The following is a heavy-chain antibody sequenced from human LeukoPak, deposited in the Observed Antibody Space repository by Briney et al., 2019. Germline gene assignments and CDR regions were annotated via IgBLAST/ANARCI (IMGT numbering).Heavy chain of an antibody. CDR3: ARHYGSGSYYTLNWFDP. J-gene: IGHJ5*02. Sequence: SETLSLTCAVSGYSIGSGYYWGWIRQPPGKGLEWIGSIYHSGSTYYNPSLKSRVTISVDTSKNQFSLKLSSVTAADTAVYYCARHYGSGSYYTLNWFDPWGQGTLVTVSS. D-gene: IGHD3-10*01. V-gene: IGHV4-38-2*01. CDR2: IYHSGST. CDR1: GYSIGSGYY.